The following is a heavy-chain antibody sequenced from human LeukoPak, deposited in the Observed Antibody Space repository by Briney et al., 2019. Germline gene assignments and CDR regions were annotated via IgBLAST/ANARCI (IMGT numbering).Heavy chain of an antibody. D-gene: IGHD3-22*01. V-gene: IGHV3-33*01. J-gene: IGHJ4*02. CDR1: GFSFSTYG. CDR2: IWYDASGQ. Sequence: PGGSLRLSCAASGFSFSTYGMHWVRQAPGKGLEWVAMIWYDASGQHYADSVKGRFTISRDTSKNTLYLQMNSLRAEDTAVYFCAGDSLYDDNGYYHYFDYWGRGTLVTVSS. CDR3: AGDSLYDDNGYYHYFDY.